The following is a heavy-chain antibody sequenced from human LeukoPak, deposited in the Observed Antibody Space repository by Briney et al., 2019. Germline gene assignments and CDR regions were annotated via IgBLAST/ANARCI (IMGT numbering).Heavy chain of an antibody. D-gene: IGHD3-10*01. J-gene: IGHJ4*02. CDR2: INHSGST. V-gene: IGHV4-34*01. Sequence: SETLSLTCAVYGGSFSGYYWSWIRQPPGKGLEWIGEINHSGSTNYNPSLKSRVTISVDTSKNQFSLKLSSVTAADTAVYYCVRGYYYGSRHYFDYWGQGTLVTVSS. CDR1: GGSFSGYY. CDR3: VRGYYYGSRHYFDY.